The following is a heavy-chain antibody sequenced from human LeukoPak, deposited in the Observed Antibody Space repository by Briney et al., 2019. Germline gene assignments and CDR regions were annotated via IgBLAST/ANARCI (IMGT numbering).Heavy chain of an antibody. V-gene: IGHV3-11*06. CDR3: ARDPHSNSWVDY. Sequence: TGGSLRLSCAASGFTFGDYYMSWIRQAPGKGLEWVSFISRNSNYIYYADSVKGRFTISRDNAKNSLYLQMNSLRAEDTAVYYCARDPHSNSWVDYWGQGTLVTVSS. J-gene: IGHJ4*02. CDR1: GFTFGDYY. D-gene: IGHD6-13*01. CDR2: ISRNSNYI.